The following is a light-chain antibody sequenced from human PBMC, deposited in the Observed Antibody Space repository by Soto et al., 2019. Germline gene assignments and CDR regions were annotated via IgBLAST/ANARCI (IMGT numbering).Light chain of an antibody. Sequence: DIQMTQSPSSLSASVGNRVTITCRASQSISTYLNWYQKKPGKAPNLPIYDASRLQSGVPSRFSGSGGGTDFTLSISSVQPDDFATYYCQQYNSYSWTFGQGTKVDIK. J-gene: IGKJ1*01. V-gene: IGKV1-39*01. CDR1: QSISTY. CDR2: DAS. CDR3: QQYNSYSWT.